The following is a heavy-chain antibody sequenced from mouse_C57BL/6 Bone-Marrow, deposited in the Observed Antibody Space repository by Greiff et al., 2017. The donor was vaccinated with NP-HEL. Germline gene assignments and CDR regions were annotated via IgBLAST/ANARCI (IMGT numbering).Heavy chain of an antibody. Sequence: EVKVVESGGDLVKPGGSLKLSCAASGFTFSSYGMSWVRQTPDKRLEWVATLSSGGSYTYYPDSVKGRFTISRDNAKNTLYLQMSSLKSEDTSMYYCASPYDYDVAWFAYWGQGTLVTVSA. J-gene: IGHJ3*01. CDR1: GFTFSSYG. CDR2: LSSGGSYT. CDR3: ASPYDYDVAWFAY. D-gene: IGHD2-4*01. V-gene: IGHV5-6*01.